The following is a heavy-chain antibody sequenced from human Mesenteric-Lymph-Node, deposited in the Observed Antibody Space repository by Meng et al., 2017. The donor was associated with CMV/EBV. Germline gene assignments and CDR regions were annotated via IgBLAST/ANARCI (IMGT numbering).Heavy chain of an antibody. CDR1: GYTFTRFD. V-gene: IGHV1-18*01. Sequence: ASVKVSCKASGYTFTRFDINWVRQATGQGLEWMGRISAYNGNTNYAQQLQGRVTLTTDTSTSTAYMELRSLRSDDTAVYYCVRVRQWLPHAALDIWGQGTMVTVSS. CDR3: VRVRQWLPHAALDI. J-gene: IGHJ3*02. D-gene: IGHD6-19*01. CDR2: ISAYNGNT.